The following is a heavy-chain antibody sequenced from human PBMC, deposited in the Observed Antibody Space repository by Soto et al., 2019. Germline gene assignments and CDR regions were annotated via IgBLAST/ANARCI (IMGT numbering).Heavy chain of an antibody. J-gene: IGHJ6*02. V-gene: IGHV3-48*02. D-gene: IGHD6-6*01. CDR1: GFTFSSYS. CDR3: ARPEYSSSSYGMDV. Sequence: EVQLVESGGGLVQPGGSLRLSCAASGFTFSSYSMNWVRQAPGKGLEWVSYISSSSSTIYYADSVKGRFTISRDNAKNSLYLQMNRLTDEDTAVYYCARPEYSSSSYGMDVWGQGTTVTVSS. CDR2: ISSSSSTI.